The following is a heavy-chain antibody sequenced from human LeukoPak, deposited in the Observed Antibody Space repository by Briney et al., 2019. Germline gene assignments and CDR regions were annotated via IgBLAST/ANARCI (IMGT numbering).Heavy chain of an antibody. V-gene: IGHV3-23*01. J-gene: IGHJ6*03. CDR3: AKDGGVLLWFGELNYYYMDV. CDR1: GFTFNSYG. CDR2: ISGSGGST. Sequence: PGGSLRLSCAASGFTFNSYGMTWVRQAPGKGLEWVSTISGSGGSTYYADSVKGRFTISRDNSKNTLYLQMNSLRAEDTAVYYCAKDGGVLLWFGELNYYYMDVWGKGTTVTISS. D-gene: IGHD3-10*01.